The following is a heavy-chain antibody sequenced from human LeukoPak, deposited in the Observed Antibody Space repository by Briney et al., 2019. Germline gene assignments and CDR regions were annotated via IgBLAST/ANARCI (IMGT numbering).Heavy chain of an antibody. J-gene: IGHJ4*02. V-gene: IGHV3-53*05. Sequence: PGGSLRLSCAASGFTVSSNYMSWVRQAPGKGLEWVSVIYSGGSTYYADSVKGRFTISRDSSKNTLYLQMSSLRAEDTAVYYCVKDLPAGTRKVYWGQGTLVTVSS. CDR3: VKDLPAGTRKVY. CDR1: GFTVSSNY. CDR2: IYSGGST. D-gene: IGHD2-2*01.